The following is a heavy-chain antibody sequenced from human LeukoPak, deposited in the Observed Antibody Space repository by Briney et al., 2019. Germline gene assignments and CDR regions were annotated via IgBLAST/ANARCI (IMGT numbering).Heavy chain of an antibody. CDR2: ISAYNGNT. D-gene: IGHD2-15*01. Sequence: ASVKVSCKASGGTFSSYAISWVRQAPGQGLEWMGWISAYNGNTNYAQNLQGRVTMTTDTSTSTAYMELRSLRSDDTAVYYCARDIVVVAAMDYNYYGMDVWGQGTTVTVSS. CDR1: GGTFSSYA. CDR3: ARDIVVVAAMDYNYYGMDV. V-gene: IGHV1-18*01. J-gene: IGHJ6*02.